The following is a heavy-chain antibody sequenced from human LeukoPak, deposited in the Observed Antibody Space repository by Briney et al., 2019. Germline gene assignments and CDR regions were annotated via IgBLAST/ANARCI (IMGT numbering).Heavy chain of an antibody. CDR1: GGSISSYY. V-gene: IGHV4-4*07. CDR2: IYTSGST. CDR3: AGDAYYYDSSGYSPFDP. D-gene: IGHD3-22*01. Sequence: SETLSLTCTVSGGSISSYYWSWIRQPAGKGLEWIGRIYTSGSTNYNPSLKSRVTMSVDTSKNQFSLKLSSVTAADTAVYYCAGDAYYYDSSGYSPFDPWGQGTLVTVSS. J-gene: IGHJ5*02.